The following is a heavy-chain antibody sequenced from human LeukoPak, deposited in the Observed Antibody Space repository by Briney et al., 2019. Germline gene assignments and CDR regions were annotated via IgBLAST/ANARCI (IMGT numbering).Heavy chain of an antibody. CDR3: VTRDGSHSPSEYFHH. V-gene: IGHV7-4-1*02. CDR1: GYTLTSYG. D-gene: IGHD5-24*01. CDR2: INTNTGNP. J-gene: IGHJ1*01. Sequence: ASVKVSCKASGYTLTSYGMNWVRQAPGQGLEWMGWINTNTGNPTYAQGFTGRFVFSLDTSVSTAYLQISSLKAEDTAVYYCVTRDGSHSPSEYFHHWCQGTLVTVSS.